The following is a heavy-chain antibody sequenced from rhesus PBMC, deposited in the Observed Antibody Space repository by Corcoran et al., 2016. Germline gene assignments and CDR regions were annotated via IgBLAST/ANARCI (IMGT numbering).Heavy chain of an antibody. J-gene: IGHJ4*01. D-gene: IGHD4-23*01. CDR1: GYIFTSYV. Sequence: QEQLVQSGAEVKKPGASVKVSCKASGYIFTSYVISWLRQAPGHGFEWLGGFHPGYSSTSYAQKLQDRVTIAADMSTSTVYMELSSLRSEDMAVYYCAADRNTYIDCWGQGVLVAVSS. V-gene: IGHV1-70*01. CDR2: FHPGYSST. CDR3: AADRNTYIDC.